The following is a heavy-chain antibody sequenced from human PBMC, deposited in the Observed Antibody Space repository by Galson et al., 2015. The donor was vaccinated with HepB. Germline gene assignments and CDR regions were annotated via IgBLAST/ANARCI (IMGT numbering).Heavy chain of an antibody. D-gene: IGHD4-17*01. CDR2: ISSSSSHI. CDR3: ARMRRQRYGDYDRCFDY. V-gene: IGHV3-21*01. J-gene: IGHJ4*02. CDR1: GFTFSSYS. Sequence: SLRLSCAASGFTFSSYSMNWVRQAPGKGLEWVSSISSSSSHIYYADSVKGRFTISRDNAKNSLYLQMNSLRAEDTAVYYCARMRRQRYGDYDRCFDYWGQGTPVTVSS.